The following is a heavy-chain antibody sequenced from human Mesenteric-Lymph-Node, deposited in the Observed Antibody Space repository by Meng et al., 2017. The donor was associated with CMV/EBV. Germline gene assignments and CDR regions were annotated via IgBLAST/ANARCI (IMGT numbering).Heavy chain of an antibody. CDR2: LYNGGNT. CDR1: GFSVSSNF. CDR3: ARDLVMENRWEIAFDI. J-gene: IGHJ3*02. D-gene: IGHD1-26*01. V-gene: IGHV3-66*02. Sequence: GGSLRLSCAASGFSVSSNFMSWVRQAPGKGLEWVSVLYNGGNTYYADSVKGRFTISRDNSKNTLYLQMNSLRAEDTALYYCARDLVMENRWEIAFDIWGLGTVVTVSS.